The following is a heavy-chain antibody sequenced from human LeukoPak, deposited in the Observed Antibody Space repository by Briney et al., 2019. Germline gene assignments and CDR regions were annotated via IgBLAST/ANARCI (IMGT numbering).Heavy chain of an antibody. CDR3: ARGRWIAAAGSYYYYGMDV. Sequence: PPETLSLTCAVNGGSFSGYYWNWIRQPPGKGLEWIGEINHGGGTKYNPSLKSRVIISLDASNSQVSLKLSSVTAADTAVYYCARGRWIAAAGSYYYYGMDVWGQGTTVTVSS. CDR2: INHGGGT. D-gene: IGHD6-25*01. V-gene: IGHV4-34*01. J-gene: IGHJ6*02. CDR1: GGSFSGYY.